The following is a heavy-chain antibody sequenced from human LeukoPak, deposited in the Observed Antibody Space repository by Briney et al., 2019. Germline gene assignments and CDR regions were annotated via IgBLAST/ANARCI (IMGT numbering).Heavy chain of an antibody. CDR1: GYRFTGFD. V-gene: IGHV1-8*02. CDR2: VNPRSGNT. J-gene: IGHJ6*02. Sequence: ASVKVSCKASGYRFTGFDINWVRQAPGQGLEWMGWVNPRSGNTGYAQKFQGRVTLTRNTAINTAYMELSGLTSEDTAVYYCAKERDDLPTEKYGLDVWSQGTTVTVSS. D-gene: IGHD1-1*01. CDR3: AKERDDLPTEKYGLDV.